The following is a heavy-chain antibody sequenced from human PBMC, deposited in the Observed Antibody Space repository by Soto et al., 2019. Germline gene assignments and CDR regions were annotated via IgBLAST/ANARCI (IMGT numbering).Heavy chain of an antibody. D-gene: IGHD2-15*01. J-gene: IGHJ4*02. CDR1: GFTFSNAW. Sequence: GGSLRLSCAASGFTFSNAWMSWVRQAPGKGLEWVGRIKSKTDGGTTDYAAPVKGRFTISRDDSKNTLYLQMNSLKTEDTAVYYCTTYIGYCSGGSCYEGVYWGQGTLVTVSS. CDR2: IKSKTDGGTT. CDR3: TTYIGYCSGGSCYEGVY. V-gene: IGHV3-15*01.